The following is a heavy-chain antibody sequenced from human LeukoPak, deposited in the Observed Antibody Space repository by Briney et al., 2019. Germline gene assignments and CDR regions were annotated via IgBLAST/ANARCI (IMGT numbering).Heavy chain of an antibody. D-gene: IGHD5-12*01. Sequence: GGSLRLSCAASRFTFNSYAMSWIRQAPGKGLEWVSVIGGSNGITFYVGSVKGRFTISRDNSKDTLYLQMNSLRAEDTAVYYCARNENSGWGYFDYWGQGTLVTVSS. CDR3: ARNENSGWGYFDY. CDR1: RFTFNSYA. CDR2: IGGSNGIT. J-gene: IGHJ4*02. V-gene: IGHV3-23*01.